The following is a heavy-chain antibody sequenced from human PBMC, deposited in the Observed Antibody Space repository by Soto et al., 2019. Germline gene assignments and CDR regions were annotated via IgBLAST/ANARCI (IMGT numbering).Heavy chain of an antibody. CDR2: INHSGST. Sequence: SETLSLTCAVYGGSFSGYYWSWIRQPPGKGLEWIGEINHSGSTNYNPSLKSRVTISVDTSKNQFSLKLSSVTAADTAVYYCARGHDSSGYYYPDYWGQGTLVTVSS. CDR1: GGSFSGYY. V-gene: IGHV4-34*01. CDR3: ARGHDSSGYYYPDY. D-gene: IGHD3-22*01. J-gene: IGHJ4*02.